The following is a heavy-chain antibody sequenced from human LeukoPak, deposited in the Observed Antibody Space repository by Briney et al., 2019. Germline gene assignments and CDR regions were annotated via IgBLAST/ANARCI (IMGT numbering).Heavy chain of an antibody. CDR1: GFTISHYS. CDR3: ASVVVVPAPIYYFDS. CDR2: ISNSSSYI. D-gene: IGHD2-2*01. Sequence: GGSLRLSCAVSGFTISHYSMNWVRQAPGKGLEWVLYISNSSSYIYYSDSVEGRFTISRDNAKNSLYLQMNSLSAEDTAVYYCASVVVVPAPIYYFDSWGRGTLVTVSS. J-gene: IGHJ4*02. V-gene: IGHV3-21*01.